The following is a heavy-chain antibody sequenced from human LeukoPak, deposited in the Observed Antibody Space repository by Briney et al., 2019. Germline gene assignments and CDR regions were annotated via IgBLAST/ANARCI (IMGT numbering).Heavy chain of an antibody. CDR2: ISSSSSTT. J-gene: IGHJ4*02. D-gene: IGHD1-26*01. CDR1: GFTFSSYS. CDR3: AKGALVGATTFFDF. Sequence: GGSLRLSCAASGFTFSSYSMNWVRQAPGKGLEWVSYISSSSSTTYYADSAKGRFTFSRDNSKNTVFLQMNSLRVDDTAIYYCAKGALVGATTFFDFWGQGALVTVSS. V-gene: IGHV3-48*01.